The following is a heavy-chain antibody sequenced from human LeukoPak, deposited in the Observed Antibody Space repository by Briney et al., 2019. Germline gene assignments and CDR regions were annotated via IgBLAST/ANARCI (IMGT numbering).Heavy chain of an antibody. D-gene: IGHD2-2*01. CDR2: IYHSGST. V-gene: IGHV4-30-2*01. CDR3: ARSLVPAYMDV. Sequence: SQTLSLTCTVSGGSISSGGYYWSWIRQPPGKGLEWIGYIYHSGSTYYNPSLKSRVTISVDRSKNQFSLKLSSVTAADTAVYYCARSLVPAYMDVWGKGTTVTVSS. J-gene: IGHJ6*03. CDR1: GGSISSGGYY.